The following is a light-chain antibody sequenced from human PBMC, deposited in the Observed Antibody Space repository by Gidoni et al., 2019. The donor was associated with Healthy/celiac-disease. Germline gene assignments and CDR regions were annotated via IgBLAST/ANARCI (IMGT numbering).Light chain of an antibody. CDR2: DAS. V-gene: IGKV1-5*01. Sequence: DIQMPQSPSTLSASVGDRVTLTCRASQSISSWLAWYQQKPGKAAKLLIYDASSLESGVPSRFSGSGSGTEFTLTISSLQPDDFATYYCQQYNSYSLTFGGGTKVEIK. CDR3: QQYNSYSLT. J-gene: IGKJ4*02. CDR1: QSISSW.